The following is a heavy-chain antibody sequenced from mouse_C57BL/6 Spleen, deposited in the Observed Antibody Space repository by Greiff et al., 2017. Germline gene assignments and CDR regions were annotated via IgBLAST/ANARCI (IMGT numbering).Heavy chain of an antibody. CDR3: NPISSHYAMDY. Sequence: QVQLQQSGAELVRPGASVTLSCKASGYTFTDYEMHWVKQTPVHGLEWIGAIDPETGGTAYNQKFKGKAILTADKSSSTAYMELRSLTSEDSAVYYCNPISSHYAMDYWGQGTSVTVSS. CDR1: GYTFTDYE. V-gene: IGHV1-15*01. CDR2: IDPETGGT. D-gene: IGHD6-1*01. J-gene: IGHJ4*01.